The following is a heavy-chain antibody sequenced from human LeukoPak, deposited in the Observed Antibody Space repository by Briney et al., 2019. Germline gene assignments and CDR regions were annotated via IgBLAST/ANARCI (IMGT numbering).Heavy chain of an antibody. J-gene: IGHJ4*02. V-gene: IGHV4-4*07. Sequence: PSETLSLTCTVSGGSISSYYWSWIRQSAGKGLEWIGRIRTSGNTNYNPSLKNRVTMSVDTSKNQFSLRLSSVTAADTGVYYCARSNSYGPGTHYLHHWGQGTLVTVSS. CDR1: GGSISSYY. D-gene: IGHD3-10*01. CDR3: ARSNSYGPGTHYLHH. CDR2: IRTSGNT.